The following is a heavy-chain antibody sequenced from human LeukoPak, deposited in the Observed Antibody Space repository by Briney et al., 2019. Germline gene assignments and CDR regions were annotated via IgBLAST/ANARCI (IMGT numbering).Heavy chain of an antibody. J-gene: IGHJ5*02. CDR1: GYTFTSYD. CDR2: MNPNSGNT. V-gene: IGHV1-8*03. D-gene: IGHD4-17*01. Sequence: GASVKVSCKASGYTFTSYDINWVRQATGQGLEWMGWMNPNSGNTGYAQKFQGRVTITRNTSISTAYMELSSLRSEDTAVYYCARGNFYGDGFWFDPWGQGTLVTVSS. CDR3: ARGNFYGDGFWFDP.